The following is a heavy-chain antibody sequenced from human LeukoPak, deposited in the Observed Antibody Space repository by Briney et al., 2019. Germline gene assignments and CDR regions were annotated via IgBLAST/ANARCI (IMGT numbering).Heavy chain of an antibody. CDR3: AELGITMIGGV. CDR1: GFTFSSYS. Sequence: GGSLRLSCAASGFTFSSYSMLWVLQAPGKGLEWVSYISSSSSTIYYADSVKGRFTISRDNAKNSLYLQMNSLRAEDTAVYYCAELGITMIGGVWGKGTTVTISS. D-gene: IGHD3-10*02. J-gene: IGHJ6*04. CDR2: ISSSSSTI. V-gene: IGHV3-48*01.